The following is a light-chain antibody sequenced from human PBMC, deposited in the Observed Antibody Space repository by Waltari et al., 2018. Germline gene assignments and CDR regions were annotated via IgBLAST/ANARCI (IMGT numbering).Light chain of an antibody. J-gene: IGKJ3*01. CDR3: QQRSNWLFT. Sequence: EIVLTQSPATLSLSPGERAPISCRASQSVSSYLAWYQQKPGQAPRLLIYDASNRATGIPARFSGSGSGTDFTLTISSLEPEDFAVYYCQQRSNWLFTFGPGTKVDIK. CDR1: QSVSSY. V-gene: IGKV3-11*01. CDR2: DAS.